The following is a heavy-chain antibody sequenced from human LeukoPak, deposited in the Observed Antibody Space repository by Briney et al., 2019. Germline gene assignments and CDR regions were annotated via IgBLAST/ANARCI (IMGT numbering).Heavy chain of an antibody. Sequence: GGSLRLSCAVSGFTFSSYAMSWVRQTPEKGLEWVSTISGSGGSTNYADSVKGRFTISRDNSKNTLNLQMNSLRVEDTAEYYCAKDREGTMAYDYFDCWGQGTLVTVSS. J-gene: IGHJ4*02. CDR2: ISGSGGST. V-gene: IGHV3-23*01. CDR3: AKDREGTMAYDYFDC. CDR1: GFTFSSYA. D-gene: IGHD3-16*01.